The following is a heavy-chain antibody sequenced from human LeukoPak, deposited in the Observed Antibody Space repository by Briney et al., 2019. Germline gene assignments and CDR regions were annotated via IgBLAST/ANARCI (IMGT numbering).Heavy chain of an antibody. V-gene: IGHV4-39*01. D-gene: IGHD4-17*01. CDR1: GGSVNRSPYY. CDR2: IYSSGDT. Sequence: EALSLTCTVAGGSVNRSPYYCGGSRESPGKGRGGIGKIYSSGDTYYNASLKSRVTMYLDTSKNQFSLQSGSVTAACTAMYYCANSNDYGLIDYWGQGTLVTVS. J-gene: IGHJ4*02. CDR3: ANSNDYGLIDY.